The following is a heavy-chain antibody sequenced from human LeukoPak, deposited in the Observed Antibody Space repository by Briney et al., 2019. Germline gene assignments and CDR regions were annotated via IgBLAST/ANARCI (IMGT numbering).Heavy chain of an antibody. Sequence: GGSLRLSCAASGFTFRNYWMHWVRQAPGKGLVWVARINPNGITTTYTDSVKGRFTISRDNAKNTLYLQMNSLRVEDTAVYYCARDFAGDRDYWGQGTLVTVSS. D-gene: IGHD4-17*01. V-gene: IGHV3-74*01. CDR1: GFTFRNYW. CDR3: ARDFAGDRDY. CDR2: INPNGITT. J-gene: IGHJ4*02.